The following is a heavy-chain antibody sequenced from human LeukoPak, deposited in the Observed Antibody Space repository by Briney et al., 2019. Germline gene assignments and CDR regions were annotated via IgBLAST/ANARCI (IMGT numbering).Heavy chain of an antibody. J-gene: IGHJ5*02. D-gene: IGHD6-13*01. CDR3: ARAYSSSWYFNWFDP. CDR2: IYHSGST. V-gene: IGHV4-39*07. Sequence: NPSETLSLTCTVSGGSISSGSYYWSWIRQPAGKGLEWIGTIYHSGSTYYNASLESRVTISVDTSKNQFSLKLSSVTAADTAVYYCARAYSSSWYFNWFDPWGQGTLVTVSS. CDR1: GGSISSGSYY.